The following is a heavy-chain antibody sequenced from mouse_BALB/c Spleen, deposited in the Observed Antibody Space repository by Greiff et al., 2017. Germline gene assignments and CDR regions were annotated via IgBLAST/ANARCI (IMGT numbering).Heavy chain of an antibody. CDR3: ARAYYGYDEDWFAY. D-gene: IGHD2-2*01. Sequence: EVKVVESGGGLVQPGGSRKLSCAASGFTFSSFGMHWVRQAPEKGLEWVAYISSGSSTIYYADTVKGRFTISRDNPKNTLFLQMASLRSEDTAMYYCARAYYGYDEDWFAYWGQGTLVTVSA. V-gene: IGHV5-17*02. J-gene: IGHJ3*01. CDR2: ISSGSSTI. CDR1: GFTFSSFG.